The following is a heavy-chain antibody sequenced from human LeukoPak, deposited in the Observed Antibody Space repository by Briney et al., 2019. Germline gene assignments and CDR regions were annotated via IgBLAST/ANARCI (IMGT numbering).Heavy chain of an antibody. V-gene: IGHV3-7*01. CDR3: ARLSAYYYGSYFYYYMDV. Sequence: GGSLRLSCEASGFSFSSYWMSWVRLAPGKGPEWVANIKQDESEKYSVDSVKGRFIISRDNAKNSVFLQMNCLRAEDTALYYCARLSAYYYGSYFYYYMDVWGKGTTVTVSS. J-gene: IGHJ6*03. CDR2: IKQDESEK. CDR1: GFSFSSYW. D-gene: IGHD3-10*01.